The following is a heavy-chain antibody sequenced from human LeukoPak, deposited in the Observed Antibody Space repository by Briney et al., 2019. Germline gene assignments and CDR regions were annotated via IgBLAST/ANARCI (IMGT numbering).Heavy chain of an antibody. CDR1: GFTFSSYA. CDR2: IGGSIVGT. J-gene: IGHJ4*02. V-gene: IGHV3-23*01. D-gene: IGHD6-19*01. Sequence: GGSLRLSCAASGFTFSSYAMSWVRQAPGKGLEWVSVIGGSIVGTHYADSVKGRFTFSRDNARNSLYLQMNSLRADDTAIYYCAREGGWNYFDYWAREPWSPSAQ. CDR3: AREGGWNYFDY.